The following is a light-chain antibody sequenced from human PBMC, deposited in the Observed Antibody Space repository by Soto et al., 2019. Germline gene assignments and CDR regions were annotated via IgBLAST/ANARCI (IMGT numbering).Light chain of an antibody. J-gene: IGLJ2*01. CDR2: EVS. CDR3: TSYAGSNKYVL. Sequence: QSVLTQPPSASGSPGQSVTISCTGTSSDVGGYNYVSWYQQHPGNAPKLMIYEVSKRPSGVPDRFSGSKSGNTASLTVSGLQAEDEADYYCTSYAGSNKYVLFGGGTQLTVL. V-gene: IGLV2-8*01. CDR1: SSDVGGYNY.